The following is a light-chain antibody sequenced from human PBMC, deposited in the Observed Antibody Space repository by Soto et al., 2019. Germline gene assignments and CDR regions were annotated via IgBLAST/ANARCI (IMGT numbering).Light chain of an antibody. Sequence: DIVMTQSPDSLAVSLGERATINCKSSQSVLHSSNNENNLAWYQQKPGQPPKLLIYWASTRESGVPDRFSGSGSGTDFTLTIRSLQAEDVAVYYCQQYYSSPYTFGQGTKLQIK. CDR2: WAS. CDR1: QSVLHSSNNENN. J-gene: IGKJ2*01. V-gene: IGKV4-1*01. CDR3: QQYYSSPYT.